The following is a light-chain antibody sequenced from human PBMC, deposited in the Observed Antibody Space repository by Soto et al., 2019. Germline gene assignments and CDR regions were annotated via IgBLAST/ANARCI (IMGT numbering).Light chain of an antibody. Sequence: EIVLTQSPDTLSLSPGERATLSCRASQTVTSGYLAWYQQKPGQAPRLLIYGASSRATGIPDRFSGSGSGTDFTLTISSLQPEDFATYYCQQSYSTPPITFGQGTRLEIK. CDR1: QTVTSGY. CDR3: QQSYSTPPIT. V-gene: IGKV3-20*01. CDR2: GAS. J-gene: IGKJ5*01.